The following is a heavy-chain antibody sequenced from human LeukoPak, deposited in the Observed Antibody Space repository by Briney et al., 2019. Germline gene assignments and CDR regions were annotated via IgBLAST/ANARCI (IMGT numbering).Heavy chain of an antibody. J-gene: IGHJ4*02. CDR1: GGIFSNCG. V-gene: IGHV1-8*03. CDR3: AREGLDY. CDR2: MNPNSGNT. Sequence: GASVKVSCKASGGIFSNCGISWVRQAPGQGLEWMGYMNPNSGNTAYAQRFQGRVTITMNTSISTAYMELSSLRSEDTAVYYCAREGLDYWGQGTLVTVSS.